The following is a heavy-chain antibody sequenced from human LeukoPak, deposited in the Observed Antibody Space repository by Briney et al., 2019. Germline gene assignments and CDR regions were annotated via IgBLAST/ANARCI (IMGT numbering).Heavy chain of an antibody. J-gene: IGHJ4*02. V-gene: IGHV4-34*01. CDR2: ISPSGRS. D-gene: IGHD1-26*01. CDR3: TRTSPGIPLDF. CDR1: GVSFSGYY. Sequence: SETLSLTCAVSGVSFSGYYWSWIRQPPGKGPEWIGEISPSGRSSYNPSLKSRVTISLDTSKNQFSLKLSFVTAADTAVYYCTRTSPGIPLDFWGQGTLVSVSS.